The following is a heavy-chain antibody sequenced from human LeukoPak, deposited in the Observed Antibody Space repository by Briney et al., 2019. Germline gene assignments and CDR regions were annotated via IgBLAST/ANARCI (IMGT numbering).Heavy chain of an antibody. D-gene: IGHD6-19*01. J-gene: IGHJ5*02. V-gene: IGHV1-46*01. CDR1: GYTFTSYG. Sequence: ASVKVSCKASGYTFTSYGISWVRQAPGQGLEWMGIINPSGGSARSAQKFQGNVTMTSDTSTNTVYMELSSLRSEDTAVYYCARGYTSGWYLWGQGTLVTVSS. CDR3: ARGYTSGWYL. CDR2: INPSGGSA.